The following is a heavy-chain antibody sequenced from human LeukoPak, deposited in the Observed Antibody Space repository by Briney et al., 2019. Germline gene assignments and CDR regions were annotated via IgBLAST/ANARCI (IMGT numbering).Heavy chain of an antibody. CDR1: GGSISSGDYY. D-gene: IGHD1-1*01. CDR3: ARDLRNGPEQYYFDY. CDR2: IYYSGST. Sequence: PSQTLSLTCTVSGGSISSGDYYWSWIRQPPGKGLEWIGYIYYSGSTYYNPSLKSRVTISVDTSKNQFSLKLSSVTAADTAVYYCARDLRNGPEQYYFDYWGQGTLVTVSS. V-gene: IGHV4-30-4*01. J-gene: IGHJ4*02.